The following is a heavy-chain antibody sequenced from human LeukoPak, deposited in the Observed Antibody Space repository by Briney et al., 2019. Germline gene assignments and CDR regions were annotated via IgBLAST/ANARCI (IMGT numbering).Heavy chain of an antibody. CDR3: AKRSYGSGAYYFDY. CDR1: GGSISSSSYY. CDR2: IYYSGST. V-gene: IGHV4-39*01. Sequence: SETLSLTCTVSGGSISSSSYYWGWIPQPPGKGLEWSGSIYYSGSTYYNPSLKSRVTISVDTPKNQFSLKLSSVTAADTAVYYCAKRSYGSGAYYFDYWGQGTLVTVFS. J-gene: IGHJ4*02. D-gene: IGHD3-10*01.